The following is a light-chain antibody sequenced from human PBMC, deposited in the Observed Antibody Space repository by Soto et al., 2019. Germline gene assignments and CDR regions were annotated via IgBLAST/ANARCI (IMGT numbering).Light chain of an antibody. V-gene: IGKV1-27*01. Sequence: DIQMTQSPSSLSASVGDRVTITCRASQGISNYLAWYQQKPGRVPKLLIYAASTSQSGVPSRFSGSGSGTDFTLIISSLQPEDVATYYCQKYNSVPLTFGGGTKVDIK. CDR1: QGISNY. J-gene: IGKJ4*01. CDR3: QKYNSVPLT. CDR2: AAS.